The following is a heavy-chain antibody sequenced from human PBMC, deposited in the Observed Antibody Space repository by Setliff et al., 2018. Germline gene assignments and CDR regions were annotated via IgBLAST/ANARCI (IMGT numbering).Heavy chain of an antibody. J-gene: IGHJ4*02. CDR2: SNPNNGET. Sequence: ASVTVSCKASGYTFIGHYMHWVRQAPGEGLEWMGLSNPNNGETTFAQKFQDRVTLARDTSLKTHYMELSNLTSDDTAIYYCARDFIWGGLTGPDYWGQGTLVTVSS. V-gene: IGHV1-2*02. CDR1: GYTFIGHY. D-gene: IGHD3-9*01. CDR3: ARDFIWGGLTGPDY.